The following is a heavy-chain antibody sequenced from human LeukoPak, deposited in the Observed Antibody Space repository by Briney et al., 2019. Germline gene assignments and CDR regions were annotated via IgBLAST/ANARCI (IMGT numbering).Heavy chain of an antibody. D-gene: IGHD3-22*01. CDR2: IYTSGST. Sequence: SETLSLTCTVSGDSISSGSYYWSWIRQPAGKGLEWIVRIYTSGSTNYNPSLKSRVTISVDTSKNQFSLKLSSVTAADTAVYYCARVGHDSSGYYYGGFDYWGQGTLVTVSS. J-gene: IGHJ4*02. CDR1: GDSISSGSYY. CDR3: ARVGHDSSGYYYGGFDY. V-gene: IGHV4-61*02.